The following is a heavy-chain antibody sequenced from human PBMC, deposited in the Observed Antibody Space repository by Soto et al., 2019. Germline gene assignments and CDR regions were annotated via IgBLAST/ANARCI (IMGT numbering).Heavy chain of an antibody. CDR2: IYHSGTT. CDR3: ARGRKSNCFDP. V-gene: IGHV4-30-2*01. Sequence: SETLSLTCTVSGGVISSGGYSYTWIRQAPGQGLEWIGYIYHSGTTFYNPSLKSRVTISVHTSKNQFSLNLNSVTAADTAVYYCARGRKSNCFDPWGQGILVTVSS. CDR1: GGVISSGGYS. J-gene: IGHJ5*02.